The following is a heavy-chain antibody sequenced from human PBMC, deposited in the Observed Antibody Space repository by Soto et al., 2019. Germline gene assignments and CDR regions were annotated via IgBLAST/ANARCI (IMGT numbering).Heavy chain of an antibody. V-gene: IGHV4-30-4*01. D-gene: IGHD5-18*01. CDR2: IYYSGST. J-gene: IGHJ4*02. CDR3: ARESRYSYGLFDY. Sequence: SETLSLTCTVSGGSIISGDYYWIWIRQPPGKGLEWIGYIYYSGSTYYNPSLKSRVTISVDTSKNQFSLKLSSVTAADTAVYYCARESRYSYGLFDYWGQGTLVTVSS. CDR1: GGSIISGDYY.